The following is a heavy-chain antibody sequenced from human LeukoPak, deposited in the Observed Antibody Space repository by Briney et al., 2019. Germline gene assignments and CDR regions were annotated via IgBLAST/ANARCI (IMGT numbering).Heavy chain of an antibody. J-gene: IGHJ3*02. V-gene: IGHV3-33*01. CDR2: IWYDGSNI. D-gene: IGHD1-14*01. CDR1: GFTFTNHA. CDR3: ERWGLGKARKGDAFDM. Sequence: PGRSLSLSCAASGFTFTNHAMQWVRQAPGKGLEWVAIIWYDGSNINYGDSVKGRFTISRDNSKNALYLQMNSLRAEDTAVYYCERWGLGKARKGDAFDMWGQGTMVIVSS.